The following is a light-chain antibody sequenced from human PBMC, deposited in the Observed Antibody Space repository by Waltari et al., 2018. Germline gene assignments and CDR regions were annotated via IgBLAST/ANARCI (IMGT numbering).Light chain of an antibody. CDR3: QQYDNMPLT. Sequence: DIQLTQSPSSLSASVGDRVTITCRASQEITNNLSWFQQKPGRAPKLLIYDASTLETGVPSRFSASASGPHFTLTVDSLQPEDVATYYCQQYDNMPLTFGGWTRVELK. J-gene: IGKJ4*01. CDR2: DAS. CDR1: QEITNN. V-gene: IGKV1-33*01.